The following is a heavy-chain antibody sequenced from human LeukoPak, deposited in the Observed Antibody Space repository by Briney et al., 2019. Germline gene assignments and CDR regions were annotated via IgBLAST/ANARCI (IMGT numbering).Heavy chain of an antibody. CDR2: ISSSNSYT. D-gene: IGHD3-22*01. J-gene: IGHJ1*01. Sequence: RESLRLSCAASGFTFSSYAMSWVRQAPGKGLEWVSYISSSNSYTNYADSVKGRFYADSVKGRFTISRDNAKNSLYLQMNSLRAEDTAVYYCASLTYYFDSSGYYPGYFQHWGQGTLVTVSS. V-gene: IGHV3-11*03. CDR1: GFTFSSYA. CDR3: ASLTYYFDSSGYYPGYFQH.